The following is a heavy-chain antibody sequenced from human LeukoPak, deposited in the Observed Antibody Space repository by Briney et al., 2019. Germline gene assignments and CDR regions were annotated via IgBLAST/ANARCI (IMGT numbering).Heavy chain of an antibody. CDR1: GFTFTTYW. CDR3: ARDFKDLGA. V-gene: IGHV3-74*01. CDR2: INTDGSDP. D-gene: IGHD3-16*01. Sequence: GGSLRLSCAASGFTFTTYWMHWVRQAPGKGLVWVSGINTDGSDPRYADSVKGRFTISRDNAKGTLYLQMKSLRDEDTAVYYCARDFKDLGAWGQGALVTVSS. J-gene: IGHJ5*02.